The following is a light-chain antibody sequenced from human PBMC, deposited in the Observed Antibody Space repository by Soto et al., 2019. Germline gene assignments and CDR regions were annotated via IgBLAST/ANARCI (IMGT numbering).Light chain of an antibody. CDR2: DVS. CDR3: SSYTSSSTLV. V-gene: IGLV2-14*01. Sequence: SALTQPASVSGAPGQAITISSTGTSSDVGGYNYVSWYQQHPGKAPKLMIYDVSNRPSGVSNRFSGSKFGNTASLTISGLQAEDEADYYCSSYTSSSTLVFGTGTKVTVL. CDR1: SSDVGGYNY. J-gene: IGLJ1*01.